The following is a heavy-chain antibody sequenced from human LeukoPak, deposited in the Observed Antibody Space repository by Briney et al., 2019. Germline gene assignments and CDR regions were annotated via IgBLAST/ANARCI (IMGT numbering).Heavy chain of an antibody. CDR3: ARGGDYYDSSGFNGRY. V-gene: IGHV3-11*01. J-gene: IGHJ4*02. D-gene: IGHD3-22*01. CDR2: ISSSGSTI. CDR1: GFTFSNYY. Sequence: GGSLRLSCAASGFTFSNYYMSLIRQAPGKGLEWVSYISSSGSTIYYADSVKGRSTISRDDAKNSLYLQMNSLRAEDTAVYYCARGGDYYDSSGFNGRYWGQGTLVTVSS.